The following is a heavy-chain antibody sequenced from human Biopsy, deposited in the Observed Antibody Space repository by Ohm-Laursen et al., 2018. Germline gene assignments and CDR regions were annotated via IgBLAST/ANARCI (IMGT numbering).Heavy chain of an antibody. Sequence: SDTLSLTCAVFGKTFSDYQWSRTRQPPGKGLEWIGQINQAGTTNYNPSLKSRVSISADASKYEFSLRLTSVTAADTAVYLCGNEVHGRDYWGLGAQVTVSS. CDR1: GKTFSDYQ. D-gene: IGHD2-15*01. J-gene: IGHJ4*02. V-gene: IGHV4-34*08. CDR3: GNEVHGRDY. CDR2: INQAGTT.